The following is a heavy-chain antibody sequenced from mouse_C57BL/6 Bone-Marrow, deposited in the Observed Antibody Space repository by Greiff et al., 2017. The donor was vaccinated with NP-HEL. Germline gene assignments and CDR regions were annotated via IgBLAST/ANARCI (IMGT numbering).Heavy chain of an antibody. CDR3: ARDGYDLYYAMDY. CDR1: GFTFSSYA. Sequence: EVQRVESGGGLVKPGGSLKLSCAASGFTFSSYAMSWVRQTPEKRLEWVATISDGGSYTYYPDNVKGRFTISGDNAKNNLYLQMSHLKSEDTAMYYCARDGYDLYYAMDYWGQGTSVTVSS. V-gene: IGHV5-4*01. J-gene: IGHJ4*01. D-gene: IGHD2-2*01. CDR2: ISDGGSYT.